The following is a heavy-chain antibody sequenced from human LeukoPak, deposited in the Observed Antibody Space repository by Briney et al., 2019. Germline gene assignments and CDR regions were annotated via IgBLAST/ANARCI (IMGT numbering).Heavy chain of an antibody. CDR2: INPNSGGT. V-gene: IGHV1-2*04. CDR3: ARDGIAAPQDYNWFDP. CDR1: GYTFTVYY. J-gene: IGHJ5*02. Sequence: EASVKVSCKASGYTFTVYYMHWVRQAPGQGLEWMGWINPNSGGTNYAQKFQGWVTMTRDTSISTAYMELSRLRSDDTAVYYRARDGIAAPQDYNWFDPWGQGTLVTVSS. D-gene: IGHD6-6*01.